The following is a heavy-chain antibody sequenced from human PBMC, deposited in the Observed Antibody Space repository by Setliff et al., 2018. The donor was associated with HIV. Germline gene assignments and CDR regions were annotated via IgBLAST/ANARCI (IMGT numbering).Heavy chain of an antibody. D-gene: IGHD2-2*01. CDR3: VRGYCSSTTCYEDYYYMDV. J-gene: IGHJ6*03. Sequence: PSETLSLTCTVSGDSISSYYWSWIRQPPGKGLEWIGYIYYSGSTNYNPSLKSRVTISLDMSKNQFFLRLSSVTAADTAVYYCVRGYCSSTTCYEDYYYMDVWGKGSTVTVSS. CDR1: GDSISSYY. CDR2: IYYSGST. V-gene: IGHV4-59*01.